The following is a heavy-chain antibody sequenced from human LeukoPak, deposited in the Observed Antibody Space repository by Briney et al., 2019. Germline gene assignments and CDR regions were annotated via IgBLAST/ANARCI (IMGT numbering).Heavy chain of an antibody. V-gene: IGHV3-20*04. CDR1: GFTFSSYG. J-gene: IGHJ4*02. CDR3: AKGGFRGSGTPYFDY. D-gene: IGHD3-10*01. CDR2: INWNGGST. Sequence: GGSLRLSCAVSGFTFSSYGMCWVRQAPGKGLEWVSGINWNGGSTGYADSVKGRFTISRDNAKNSLYLQMNSLRAEDTAVYYCAKGGFRGSGTPYFDYWGQGTLVTVSS.